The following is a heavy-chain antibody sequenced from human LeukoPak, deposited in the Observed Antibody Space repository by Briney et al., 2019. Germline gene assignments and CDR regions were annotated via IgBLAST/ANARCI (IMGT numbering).Heavy chain of an antibody. J-gene: IGHJ4*02. CDR3: YTVLVWGGYDAKETDK. CDR1: GFTFSYAW. V-gene: IGHV3-15*01. D-gene: IGHD5-12*01. Sequence: GGSLRLSCVASGFTFSYAWMNWDRQAPGKGLEWVSRIKSKSDGGATDYTAPVKGRFTISRDDSENTLYLHMNSLGTEDTGVYYCYTVLVWGGYDAKETDKWGQGTLVTVSS. CDR2: IKSKSDGGAT.